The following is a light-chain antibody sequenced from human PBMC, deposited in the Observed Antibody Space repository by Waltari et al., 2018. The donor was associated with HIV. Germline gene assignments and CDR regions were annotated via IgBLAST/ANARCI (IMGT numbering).Light chain of an antibody. CDR1: SSNIGAGYD. V-gene: IGLV1-40*01. J-gene: IGLJ3*02. Sequence: QRVTISCTGSSSNIGAGYDVHWYQQLPGTTPKLLVYGNSNRPSGVPDRFSGSKSATSASLAITGLQAEDEADYYCQSYDNSLSAWVFGGGTKLTVL. CDR2: GNS. CDR3: QSYDNSLSAWV.